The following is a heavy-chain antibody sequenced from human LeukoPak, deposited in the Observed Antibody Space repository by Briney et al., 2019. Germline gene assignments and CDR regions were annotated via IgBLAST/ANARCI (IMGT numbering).Heavy chain of an antibody. V-gene: IGHV4-39*01. J-gene: IGHJ3*02. CDR1: GGSISSSSHY. D-gene: IGHD2-2*01. CDR3: ARLRTTSHDAFDI. CDR2: IYYSGST. Sequence: PSQTLSLTCTVSGGSISSSSHYWGWIRQPPGKGLEWIGSIYYSGSTYYNSSLKSRVSISVDTSKNQFSLKLSSVTAADTAVYYCARLRTTSHDAFDIWGQGTMVTVSS.